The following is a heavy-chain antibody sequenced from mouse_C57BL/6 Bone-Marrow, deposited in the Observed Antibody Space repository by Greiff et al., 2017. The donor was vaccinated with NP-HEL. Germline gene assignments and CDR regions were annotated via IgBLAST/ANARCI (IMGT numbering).Heavy chain of an antibody. CDR1: GFTFSDFY. CDR3: ARDANLYAMDY. V-gene: IGHV7-1*01. CDR2: SRNKANDYTT. Sequence: EVKLQESGGGLVQSGRSLRLSCATSGFTFSDFYMEWVRQAPGKGLEWIAASRNKANDYTTEYSASVKGRFIVSRDTSQSILYLQMNALRAEDTAIYYCARDANLYAMDYWGQGTSVTVSS. J-gene: IGHJ4*01.